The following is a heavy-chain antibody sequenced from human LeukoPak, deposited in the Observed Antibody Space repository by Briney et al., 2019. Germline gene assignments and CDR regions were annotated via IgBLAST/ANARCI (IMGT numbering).Heavy chain of an antibody. CDR1: GGSISSSSYY. CDR2: IYYSGST. Sequence: SETLSLTCTVSGGSISSSSYYWGWIRQPPGKGLEWIGSIYYSGSTYYNPSLKSRVTMSVDKSKNQFSLKLSSVTAADTAVYYCARRGSCGGDCLDYWGQGTLVTVSS. J-gene: IGHJ4*02. V-gene: IGHV4-39*01. CDR3: ARRGSCGGDCLDY. D-gene: IGHD2-21*02.